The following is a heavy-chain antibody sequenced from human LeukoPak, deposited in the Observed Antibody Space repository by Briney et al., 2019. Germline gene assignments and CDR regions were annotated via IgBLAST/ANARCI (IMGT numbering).Heavy chain of an antibody. J-gene: IGHJ4*02. CDR3: ARVRVGATGGDFDY. V-gene: IGHV3-21*01. Sequence: ETLSLTCAVSGGSISSNNWWNWVRQAPGKGLEWVSSISSSSTYIYYADSVKGRFTISRDNAKNSLYLQMNSLRAEDTAVYYCARVRVGATGGDFDYWGQGTLVTVSS. CDR1: GGSISSNN. CDR2: ISSSSTYI. D-gene: IGHD1-26*01.